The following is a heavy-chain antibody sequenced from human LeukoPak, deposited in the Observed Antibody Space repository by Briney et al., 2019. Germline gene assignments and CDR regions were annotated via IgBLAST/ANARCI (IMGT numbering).Heavy chain of an antibody. CDR1: GGSFSGYY. CDR2: INHSENT. Sequence: SETLSLTCAVYGGSFSGYYWSWIRQPLGKGLEWIGEINHSENTDYNPSLKSRVTISVDTSKNQLSLKLSSVTAADTAVYYCAMTTVGTGASDYWGQGTLVTVSS. J-gene: IGHJ4*02. D-gene: IGHD4-23*01. V-gene: IGHV4-34*01. CDR3: AMTTVGTGASDY.